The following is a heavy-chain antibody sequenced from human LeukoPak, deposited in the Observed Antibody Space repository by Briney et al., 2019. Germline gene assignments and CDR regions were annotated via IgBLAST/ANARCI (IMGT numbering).Heavy chain of an antibody. D-gene: IGHD3-16*01. Sequence: SQTLSLTCAVSGGSISSGAYYWSWIRQHPGKGLEWIGYIHYSGSTYYNTSLKTRVTISVDTSKNQFSLKLSSVTAADTAVYYCASAYLIRDAFDIWGQGTMVTVSS. CDR2: IHYSGST. V-gene: IGHV4-31*11. J-gene: IGHJ3*02. CDR1: GGSISSGAYY. CDR3: ASAYLIRDAFDI.